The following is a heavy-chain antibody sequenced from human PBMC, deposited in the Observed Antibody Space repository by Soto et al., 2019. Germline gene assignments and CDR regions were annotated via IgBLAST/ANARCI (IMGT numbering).Heavy chain of an antibody. Sequence: PGESLKISCKGSGYSFTTYWIAWVRQMPGKGLEWMGIIYPGDSDTRYSPSFQGQVTFSADKSISTAYLQWTSLKASDTAMYYCASGVAGDYYYYGMDVWGQGTAVTVSS. CDR1: GYSFTTYW. CDR3: ASGVAGDYYYYGMDV. D-gene: IGHD6-19*01. CDR2: IYPGDSDT. V-gene: IGHV5-51*01. J-gene: IGHJ6*02.